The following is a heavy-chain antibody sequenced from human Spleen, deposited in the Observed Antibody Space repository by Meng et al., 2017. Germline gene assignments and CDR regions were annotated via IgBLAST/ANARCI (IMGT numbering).Heavy chain of an antibody. CDR2: INHSGST. D-gene: IGHD3/OR15-3a*01. V-gene: IGHV4-34*01. Sequence: QVQLQPWGAGLLKPSETLSLTCAVYGGSFSGYYWSWIRQPPGKGLEWIGEINHSGSTNYNPSLKSRVTISVDTSKNQFSLKLSSVTAADTAVYYCARVYDLRVLDYWGQGTLVTVSS. J-gene: IGHJ4*02. CDR3: ARVYDLRVLDY. CDR1: GGSFSGYY.